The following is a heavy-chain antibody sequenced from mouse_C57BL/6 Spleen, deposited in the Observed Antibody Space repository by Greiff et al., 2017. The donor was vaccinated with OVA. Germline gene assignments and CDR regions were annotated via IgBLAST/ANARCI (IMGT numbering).Heavy chain of an antibody. Sequence: EVHLVESGGDLVKPGGSLKLSCAASGFTFSSYGMSWVRQTPDKRLEWVATISSGGSYTYYPDSVKGRFTISRDNAKNTLYLQMSSLKSEDTAMYYCARHEDGYYGDYWGQGTTLTVSS. V-gene: IGHV5-6*01. CDR3: ARHEDGYYGDY. CDR2: ISSGGSYT. CDR1: GFTFSSYG. D-gene: IGHD2-3*01. J-gene: IGHJ2*01.